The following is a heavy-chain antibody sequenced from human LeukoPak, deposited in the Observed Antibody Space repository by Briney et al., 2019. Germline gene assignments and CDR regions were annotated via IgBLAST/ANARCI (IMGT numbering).Heavy chain of an antibody. J-gene: IGHJ3*01. Sequence: SETLSLTCTVSGGSLSGHYWSWIRQPPGKRLEWIGYVSYTGRTKYNPSLQSRVTISIDTSKRQFSLKLTSVTSADTAVYSCARLLDNDISGDPDTFDVWGQGATVIVSS. CDR3: ARLLDNDISGDPDTFDV. CDR1: GGSLSGHY. D-gene: IGHD3-22*01. V-gene: IGHV4-59*11. CDR2: VSYTGRT.